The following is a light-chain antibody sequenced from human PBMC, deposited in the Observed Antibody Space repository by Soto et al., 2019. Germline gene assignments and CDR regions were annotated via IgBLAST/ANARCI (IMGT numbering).Light chain of an antibody. CDR1: RSNVGAGYD. Sequence: QSVLTQPPSVSGAPGQRVTISCTGSRSNVGAGYDVHWYQQLPGTAPKLLIYRNNNRPSGVPDRFSGSKSGTSASLAITGLQAEDEADYYCQSYDSGLSGYVVFGGGTKLTVL. CDR3: QSYDSGLSGYVV. V-gene: IGLV1-40*01. J-gene: IGLJ2*01. CDR2: RNN.